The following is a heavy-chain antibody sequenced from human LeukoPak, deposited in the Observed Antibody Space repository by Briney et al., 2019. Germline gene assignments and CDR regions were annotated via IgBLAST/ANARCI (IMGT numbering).Heavy chain of an antibody. V-gene: IGHV3-7*03. J-gene: IGHJ4*02. CDR1: GFTFSDYW. Sequence: SGGSLRLSCAASGFTFSDYWMHWVRKAPGKGLEWVANIKQDGSAKYYVDSVKGRFTISRDNAKNSLYLQMNSLRAEDTAVYYCARRYFDSWGQGTLVTVSS. CDR3: ARRYFDS. CDR2: IKQDGSAK.